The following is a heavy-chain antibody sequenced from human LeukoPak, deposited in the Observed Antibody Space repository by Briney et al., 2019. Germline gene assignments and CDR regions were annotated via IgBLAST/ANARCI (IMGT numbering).Heavy chain of an antibody. D-gene: IGHD6-13*01. Sequence: PSETLSLTCTVSGGSISSYYWSWIRQPAGEGLEWIGRIYTSGSTNYNPSLKSRVTMSVDTSKNQFSLKQSSVTAADTAVYYCARESIAAAGSYLFDYWGQGTLVTVSS. CDR2: IYTSGST. CDR1: GGSISSYY. J-gene: IGHJ4*02. V-gene: IGHV4-4*07. CDR3: ARESIAAAGSYLFDY.